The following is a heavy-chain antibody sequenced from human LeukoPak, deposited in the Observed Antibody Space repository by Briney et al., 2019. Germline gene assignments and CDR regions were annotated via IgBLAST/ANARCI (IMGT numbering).Heavy chain of an antibody. J-gene: IGHJ4*02. Sequence: SETLSLTCAVYGGSFSGYYWSWIRQHPGKGLEWIGYIYYSGTTYYNPSLESRVTLSVDTSKNQFSLRLSSVTAADTAVYYCASSSTVTTYRPTFDYWGQGTLVTVSS. V-gene: IGHV4-31*11. CDR2: IYYSGTT. CDR3: ASSSTVTTYRPTFDY. CDR1: GGSFSGYY. D-gene: IGHD4-17*01.